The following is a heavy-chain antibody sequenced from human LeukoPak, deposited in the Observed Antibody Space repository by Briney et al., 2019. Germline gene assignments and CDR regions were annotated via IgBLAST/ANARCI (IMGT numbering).Heavy chain of an antibody. CDR2: IWYDGSNK. CDR3: ASNIVGATQYYYYGMDV. CDR1: GSTFSSYG. Sequence: GGSLRLSCAASGSTFSSYGMHWVRQAPGKGLEWVAVIWYDGSNKYYADSVKGRFTISRDNSKNTLYLQMNSLRAEDTAVYYCASNIVGATQYYYYGMDVWGQGTTVTVSS. D-gene: IGHD1-26*01. J-gene: IGHJ6*02. V-gene: IGHV3-30*19.